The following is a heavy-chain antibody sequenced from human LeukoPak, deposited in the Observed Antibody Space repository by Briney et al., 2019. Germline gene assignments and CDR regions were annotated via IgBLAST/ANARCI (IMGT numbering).Heavy chain of an antibody. J-gene: IGHJ6*02. Sequence: ASVKVSCKASGYTFTGYYMHWVRQAPGQGLEWMGWIIPNSGATKYAQKFQGRVTMTWDTSISAVYMELSRLISDDTAVYYCARGEEGNYYYCYGMDVWGQGTTVTVSS. CDR2: IIPNSGAT. CDR1: GYTFTGYY. CDR3: ARGEEGNYYYCYGMDV. V-gene: IGHV1-2*02.